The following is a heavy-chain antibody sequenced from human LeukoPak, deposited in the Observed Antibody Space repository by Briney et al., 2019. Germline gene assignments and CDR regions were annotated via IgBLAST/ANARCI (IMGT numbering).Heavy chain of an antibody. Sequence: PSETLSLTCAVSGESFSGHYWSWIRQTPGKGLEWIGEVNHSGSTNYNPSLKSRVTISIDTSKNQFSLKLSSVTAADTAVYYCARETYYYDSSGYYYYDYWGQGTLVTVSS. CDR2: VNHSGST. CDR3: ARETYYYDSSGYYYYDY. D-gene: IGHD3-22*01. J-gene: IGHJ4*02. V-gene: IGHV4-34*01. CDR1: GESFSGHY.